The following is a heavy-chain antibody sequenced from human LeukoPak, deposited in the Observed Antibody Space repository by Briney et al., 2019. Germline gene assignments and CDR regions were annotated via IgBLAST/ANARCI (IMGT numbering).Heavy chain of an antibody. D-gene: IGHD3-22*01. Sequence: SETLSLTCTVSGGSISSGSYYWSWIREPAGEGLEWIGRIYTSESTNYNPSLKSRVTISVDTSKSQCSLKLSSVTAADTAVYYCARGRGVYDSSGYYYRYYYYYMDVWGKGTTVTVSS. V-gene: IGHV4-61*02. J-gene: IGHJ6*03. CDR2: IYTSEST. CDR1: GGSISSGSYY. CDR3: ARGRGVYDSSGYYYRYYYYYMDV.